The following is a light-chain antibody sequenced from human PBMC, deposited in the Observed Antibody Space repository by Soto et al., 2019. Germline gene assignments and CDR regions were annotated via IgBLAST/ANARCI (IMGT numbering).Light chain of an antibody. CDR1: QSVSSN. CDR2: GAS. J-gene: IGKJ2*01. Sequence: EIVMTQSPATLSVSPGERATLSCRASQSVSSNLAWYQQKPGQAPRLLIYGASTRATGIPARFSGSGSGTEFTLTISSLQSEDFEVYSCQQYNNWPSYTFGQGTKVDIK. CDR3: QQYNNWPSYT. V-gene: IGKV3-15*01.